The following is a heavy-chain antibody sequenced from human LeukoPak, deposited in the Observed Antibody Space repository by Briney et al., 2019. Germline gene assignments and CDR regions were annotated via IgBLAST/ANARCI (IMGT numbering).Heavy chain of an antibody. J-gene: IGHJ4*02. V-gene: IGHV3-30*02. CDR2: IRFDGNNK. Sequence: PGGSLRLSCAASGFTFSSYGMHWVRQAPGKGLEWVAFIRFDGNNKYYADSVKGRFTISRDNSKNTLYLQMNSLRVEDTAVYYCAKLISPYDYWGQGTLVLVSS. CDR1: GFTFSSYG. CDR3: AKLISPYDY.